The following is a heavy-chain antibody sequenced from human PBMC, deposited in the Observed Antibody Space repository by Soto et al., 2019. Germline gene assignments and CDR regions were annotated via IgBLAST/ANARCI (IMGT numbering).Heavy chain of an antibody. J-gene: IGHJ5*02. CDR2: MNPNSGNT. CDR1: GYTFTSYD. D-gene: IGHD6-13*01. Sequence: QVPLVQSGAEVKKPGASVKVSCKASGYTFTSYDINWVRQATGQGLEWMGWMNPNSGNTGYAQKFQGRVTMTRNTSISTAYMELSSLRSEDTAVYYCARTARYSSSWYDNHNWFDPWGQGTLVTVSS. V-gene: IGHV1-8*01. CDR3: ARTARYSSSWYDNHNWFDP.